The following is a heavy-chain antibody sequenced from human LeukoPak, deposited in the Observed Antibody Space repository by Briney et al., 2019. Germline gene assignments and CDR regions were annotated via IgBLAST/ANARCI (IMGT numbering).Heavy chain of an antibody. Sequence: GGSLRLSCAASGFTFSSYAMNWVRQAPGKGLEWVSALSDSGASTYFADSVKGRFTISRDNSKNTLYLQMNSLRADDTAVYYCASSPPTGITVSYFDYWGLGTLVTVSS. J-gene: IGHJ4*02. CDR3: ASSPPTGITVSYFDY. CDR1: GFTFSSYA. V-gene: IGHV3-23*01. D-gene: IGHD4-17*01. CDR2: LSDSGAST.